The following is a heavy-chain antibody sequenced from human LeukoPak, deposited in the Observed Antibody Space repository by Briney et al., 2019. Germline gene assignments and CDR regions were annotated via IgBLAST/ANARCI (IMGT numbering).Heavy chain of an antibody. CDR2: IIPIFGTA. Sequence: SVKVSCKASGGTFSSYAISWVRQAPGQGLEWMGGIIPIFGTANYAQKFQGRVTITADESTSTAYMELSSLRSDDTAVYYCARDSGYCSSTSCEARFDPWGQGTLVTVSS. V-gene: IGHV1-69*13. CDR1: GGTFSSYA. D-gene: IGHD2-2*01. CDR3: ARDSGYCSSTSCEARFDP. J-gene: IGHJ5*02.